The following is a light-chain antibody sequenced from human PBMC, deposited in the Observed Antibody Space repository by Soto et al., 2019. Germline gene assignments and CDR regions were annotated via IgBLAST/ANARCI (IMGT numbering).Light chain of an antibody. Sequence: QSVLTQPASVSGSPGQSITISCTGTSSDVGNYKYVSWYQQHPGKAPKLMIYEVSNRPSGVSNRFSGSKSGNTASLTISGLQAEDEANYYCCSYAGDNIFVFGTGTKSPS. CDR3: CSYAGDNIFV. V-gene: IGLV2-14*01. CDR1: SSDVGNYKY. J-gene: IGLJ1*01. CDR2: EVS.